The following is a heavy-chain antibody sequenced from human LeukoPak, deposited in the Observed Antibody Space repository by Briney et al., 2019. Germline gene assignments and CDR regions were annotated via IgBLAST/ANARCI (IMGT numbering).Heavy chain of an antibody. J-gene: IGHJ5*01. Sequence: GGSLRLSCAASGFTLSSYAMSWVRQAPGKGLEWVSTITSSDNTYYTDSVKGRFTISRDNSKNTLYLQMNSLTADDAAVYHCARAYSSNWYDYWGQGTLVTVSS. CDR1: GFTLSSYA. CDR3: ARAYSSNWYDY. V-gene: IGHV3-23*01. CDR2: ITSSDNT. D-gene: IGHD6-19*01.